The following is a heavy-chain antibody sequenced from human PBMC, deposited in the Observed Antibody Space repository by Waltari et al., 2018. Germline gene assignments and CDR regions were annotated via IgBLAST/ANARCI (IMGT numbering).Heavy chain of an antibody. Sequence: EVQLVESGGGLVQPGGSLRLSCADSGIIFSDHYMDWVRQAPGKGLEWVSLIAHKPDNYVTGYSASVQGRFTISRDDSKNSLYLQMNSLETEDTSLYYCARVGYSSGSEDYWGQGTLVTVSS. CDR3: ARVGYSSGSEDY. CDR2: IAHKPDNYVT. D-gene: IGHD5-12*01. V-gene: IGHV3-72*01. CDR1: GIIFSDHY. J-gene: IGHJ4*02.